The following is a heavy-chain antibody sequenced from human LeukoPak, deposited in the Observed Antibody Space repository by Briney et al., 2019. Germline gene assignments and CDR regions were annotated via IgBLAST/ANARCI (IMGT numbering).Heavy chain of an antibody. J-gene: IGHJ4*02. D-gene: IGHD2-2*01. V-gene: IGHV3-21*01. Sequence: GGSLRLSCAASGFTFSSYSMNWVRQAPGKGLEWVSSISSSSSYIYYADSVKGRFTISRDNAKNSLYLQMNSLRAEDTAVYYCARYSRCSSISCSHLLDYWGQGTLVTVSS. CDR3: ARYSRCSSISCSHLLDY. CDR1: GFTFSSYS. CDR2: ISSSSSYI.